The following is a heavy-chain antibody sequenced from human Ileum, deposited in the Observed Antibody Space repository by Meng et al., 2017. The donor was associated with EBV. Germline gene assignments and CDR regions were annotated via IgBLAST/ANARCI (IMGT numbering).Heavy chain of an antibody. V-gene: IGHV4-4*02. D-gene: IGHD4-17*01. CDR1: GDSISSNTW. Sequence: QVQLQESGPGLVKPSGTLSLTCAVSGDSISSNTWWSWVRQPPGKGLEWIGEIYHSGSTNYNPSLKSRVTMSVDKSKNQISLNLSSVTAADTAVYYCASGRDYAWHSWGRGTLVTVSS. CDR3: ASGRDYAWHS. J-gene: IGHJ4*02. CDR2: IYHSGST.